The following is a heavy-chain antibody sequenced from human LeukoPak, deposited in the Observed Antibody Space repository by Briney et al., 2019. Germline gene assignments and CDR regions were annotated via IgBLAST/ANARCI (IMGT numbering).Heavy chain of an antibody. Sequence: ASVKVSCKASGYTFTSYGISWVRQAPGQGLEWMGGIIPIFGTANYAQKFQGRVTITTDESTSTAYMELSSLRSEDTAVYYCARAADELSAFDIWGQGTMVTISS. V-gene: IGHV1-69*05. D-gene: IGHD3-10*01. CDR2: IIPIFGTA. J-gene: IGHJ3*02. CDR1: GYTFTSYG. CDR3: ARAADELSAFDI.